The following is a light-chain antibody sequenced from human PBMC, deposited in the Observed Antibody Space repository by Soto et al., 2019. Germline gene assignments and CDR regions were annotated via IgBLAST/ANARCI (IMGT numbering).Light chain of an antibody. Sequence: IQLTQSPSFLSASLGDSVTITCRASQVISTSLAWYQVKPGKAPKLLIYAASTVESGVPSRFSATVAGTEFSLTITSLQPEDVATYYCQQLFDSPITFGQGTRLEIK. CDR2: AAS. V-gene: IGKV1-9*01. CDR1: QVISTS. CDR3: QQLFDSPIT. J-gene: IGKJ5*01.